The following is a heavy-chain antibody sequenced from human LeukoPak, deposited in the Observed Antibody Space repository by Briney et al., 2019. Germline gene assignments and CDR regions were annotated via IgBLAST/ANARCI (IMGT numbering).Heavy chain of an antibody. CDR3: ASGRTYDSSGYYAPYYLDY. Sequence: NPSETLSLTCAVYGGSFSGYYWSWIRQPPGKGLEWVGEINHSGSTNYNPSLKSRVTISVDTSKNQFSLKLSSVTAADTAVYYCASGRTYDSSGYYAPYYLDYWGQGTLVTVSS. D-gene: IGHD3-22*01. CDR2: INHSGST. V-gene: IGHV4-34*01. CDR1: GGSFSGYY. J-gene: IGHJ4*02.